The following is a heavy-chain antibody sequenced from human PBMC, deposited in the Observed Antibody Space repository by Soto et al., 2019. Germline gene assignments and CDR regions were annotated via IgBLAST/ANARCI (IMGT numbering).Heavy chain of an antibody. CDR3: ARRIQLWLLFDY. J-gene: IGHJ4*02. CDR2: IYYSGST. Sequence: QLQLQESGPGLVKPSETLSLTCTVSGGSISSSSYYWGWIRQPPGKGLEWIGSIYYSGSTYYNPSLKIRVTISVDTSKNQFSLKLSSVTAADTAVYYCARRIQLWLLFDYWGQGTLVTVSS. V-gene: IGHV4-39*01. CDR1: GGSISSSSYY. D-gene: IGHD5-18*01.